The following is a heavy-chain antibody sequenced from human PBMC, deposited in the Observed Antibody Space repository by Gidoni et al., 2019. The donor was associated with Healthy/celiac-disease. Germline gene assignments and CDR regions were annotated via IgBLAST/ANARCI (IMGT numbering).Heavy chain of an antibody. CDR1: GFTFSNAW. CDR3: TTRLHSSSWPNRWEEFDY. J-gene: IGHJ4*02. D-gene: IGHD6-13*01. Sequence: EVQLVESGGGLVKPGGSLRLSCAASGFTFSNAWMSWVRQAPGKGLEWVGRIKSKTDGGTTDYAAPVKGRFTISRDDSKNTLYLQMNSLKTEDTAVYYCTTRLHSSSWPNRWEEFDYWGQGTLVTVSS. CDR2: IKSKTDGGTT. V-gene: IGHV3-15*01.